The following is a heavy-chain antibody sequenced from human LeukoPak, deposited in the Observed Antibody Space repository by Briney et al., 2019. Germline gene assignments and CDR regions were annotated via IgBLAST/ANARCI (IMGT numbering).Heavy chain of an antibody. CDR2: INAGNGTT. V-gene: IGHV1-3*03. CDR3: ARDPSRYGDPIYYFDY. CDR1: GYTFTSYA. D-gene: IGHD4-17*01. J-gene: IGHJ4*02. Sequence: ASVKVSCTASGYTFTSYAMHWVRQAPGQRLEWMGWINAGNGTTTYSQEFQGRVTITRDTSASTAYMELSSLRSEDMAVYYCARDPSRYGDPIYYFDYWGQGTLVTVSS.